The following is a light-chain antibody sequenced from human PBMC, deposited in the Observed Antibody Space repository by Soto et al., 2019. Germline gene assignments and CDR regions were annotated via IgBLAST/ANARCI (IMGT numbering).Light chain of an antibody. J-gene: IGKJ4*01. V-gene: IGKV3-20*01. CDR3: QQYGYSPT. Sequence: ETVLTQSPGTLSLSPGERATLSCRASQSVTSSYLAWYQQKPGQAPRLLIYAASSRATGIPDRFSGSGSGTDFTLTISRLEPEDFAGYYCQQYGYSPTFGGGTKVEIK. CDR1: QSVTSSY. CDR2: AAS.